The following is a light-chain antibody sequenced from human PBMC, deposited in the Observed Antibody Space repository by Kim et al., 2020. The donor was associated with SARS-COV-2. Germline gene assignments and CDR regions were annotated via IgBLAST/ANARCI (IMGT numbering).Light chain of an antibody. CDR1: QSVSSSY. Sequence: PGESATLSCRASQSVSSSYLAWYQQKPGQAPRLLIYGASSRATGIPDRFSGSGSGTDFTLTISRLEPEDFAVYYCQQYGSSPPVTFGQGTRLEIK. V-gene: IGKV3-20*01. CDR3: QQYGSSPPVT. J-gene: IGKJ5*01. CDR2: GAS.